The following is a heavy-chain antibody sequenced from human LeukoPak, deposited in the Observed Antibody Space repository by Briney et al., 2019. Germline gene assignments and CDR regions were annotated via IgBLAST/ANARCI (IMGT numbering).Heavy chain of an antibody. V-gene: IGHV1-2*02. J-gene: IGHJ4*02. CDR3: AVGLRYFDWLPPPFDY. Sequence: ASVKVSCKASGYTFTGYYMHWVRQAPGQGLEWMGWINPNSGGTNYAQKFQGRVTMTRDTSISTAYMELSRLRSDDTAVYYCAVGLRYFDWLPPPFDYWGQGTLVTVPS. CDR1: GYTFTGYY. D-gene: IGHD3-9*01. CDR2: INPNSGGT.